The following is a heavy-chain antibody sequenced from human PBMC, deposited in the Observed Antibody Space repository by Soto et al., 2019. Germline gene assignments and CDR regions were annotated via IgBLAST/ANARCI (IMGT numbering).Heavy chain of an antibody. D-gene: IGHD5-12*01. V-gene: IGHV1-69*13. CDR3: ARDRNIVTIPGNYFYYGMDV. J-gene: IGHJ6*02. CDR2: IIPIFDTA. Sequence: GASVKVSCKASGGTFSNYAISWVRQAPGQGLEWMGGIIPIFDTANYAQKFQGRVTITADESTTTAYMELSSLRFEDTALYYCARDRNIVTIPGNYFYYGMDVWGQGTTVTVSS. CDR1: GGTFSNYA.